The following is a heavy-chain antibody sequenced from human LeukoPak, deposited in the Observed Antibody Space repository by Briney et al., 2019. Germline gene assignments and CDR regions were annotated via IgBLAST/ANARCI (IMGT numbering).Heavy chain of an antibody. D-gene: IGHD2-15*01. Sequence: GGSLRLSCAASGFTFSSYAMSWVRQAPGKGLEGGSNISGSGGSCCSTYYADSVKGRFTISRDNSKNTLYLQMNSLRAEDTAVYYCAKSGLNRFDYWGQGTLVTVSS. J-gene: IGHJ4*02. V-gene: IGHV3-23*01. CDR1: GFTFSSYA. CDR3: AKSGLNRFDY. CDR2: ISGSGGSCCST.